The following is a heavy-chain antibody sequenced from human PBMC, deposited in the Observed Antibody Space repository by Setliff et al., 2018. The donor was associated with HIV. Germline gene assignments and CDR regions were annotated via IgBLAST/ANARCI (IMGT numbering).Heavy chain of an antibody. Sequence: GGSLRLSCAGSGFTFSSSWMHWVRQAPGKGLVWVSRITNDVSATTYADFVKGRFTISRDNAKNMVYLQMNSLRVEDTAIYYCTTGPYNGYSYWGQGTLVTVSS. CDR2: ITNDVSAT. D-gene: IGHD5-12*01. CDR3: TTGPYNGYSY. V-gene: IGHV3-74*01. CDR1: GFTFSSSW. J-gene: IGHJ4*02.